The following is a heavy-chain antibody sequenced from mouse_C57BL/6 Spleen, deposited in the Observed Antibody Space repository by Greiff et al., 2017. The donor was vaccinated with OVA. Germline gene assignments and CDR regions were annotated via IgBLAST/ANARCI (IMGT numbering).Heavy chain of an antibody. Sequence: EVKVVESGGGLVKPGGSLKLSCAASGFTFSDYGMHWVRQAPEKGLEWVAYISSGSSTIYYADTVKGRFTISRDNAKNTLFLQMTSLRSEDTAMYYCARGGLGGGRYWGQGTTLTVSS. D-gene: IGHD4-1*01. CDR3: ARGGLGGGRY. CDR1: GFTFSDYG. V-gene: IGHV5-17*01. CDR2: ISSGSSTI. J-gene: IGHJ2*01.